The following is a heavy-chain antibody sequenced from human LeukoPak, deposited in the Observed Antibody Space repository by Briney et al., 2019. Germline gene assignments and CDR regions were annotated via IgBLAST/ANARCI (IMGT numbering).Heavy chain of an antibody. J-gene: IGHJ4*02. Sequence: SETLSLTCTVSGGSISSSSYYWGWIRQPPGKGLEWIGSIYYSGSTYYNPSLKSRVTISVDTSKNQFSLKLSSVTAADTAVYYCARGSTIFGVVTYDYYFDYWGQGTLVTVSS. V-gene: IGHV4-39*07. D-gene: IGHD3-3*01. CDR1: GGSISSSSYY. CDR3: ARGSTIFGVVTYDYYFDY. CDR2: IYYSGST.